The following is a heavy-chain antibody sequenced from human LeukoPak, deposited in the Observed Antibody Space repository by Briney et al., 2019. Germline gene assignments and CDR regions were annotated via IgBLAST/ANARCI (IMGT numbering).Heavy chain of an antibody. CDR3: STGPTRISMIRGVVITDY. CDR2: IKSKTDGGTT. V-gene: IGHV3-15*01. CDR1: GFTFNSYA. Sequence: GGSLRLSCAASGFTFNSYAMSWVRQAPGKGLEWVGRIKSKTDGGTTDYAAPVKGRFTISRDDSKNTLYLQMNRLKTEDTAVYYCSTGPTRISMIRGVVITDYWGQGTLVTVSS. D-gene: IGHD3-10*01. J-gene: IGHJ4*02.